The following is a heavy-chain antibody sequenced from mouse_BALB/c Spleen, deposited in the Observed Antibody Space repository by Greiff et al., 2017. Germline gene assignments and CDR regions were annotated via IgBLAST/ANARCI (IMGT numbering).Heavy chain of an antibody. Sequence: EVQRVESGPELVKPGASVKIPCKASGYTFTDYNMDWVKQSHGKSLEWIGDINPNNGGTIYNQKFKGKATLTVDKSSSTAYMELRSLTSEDTAVYYCARSGDSSGYDAMDYWGQGTSVTVSS. CDR1: GYTFTDYN. J-gene: IGHJ4*01. D-gene: IGHD3-2*01. CDR3: ARSGDSSGYDAMDY. V-gene: IGHV1-18*01. CDR2: INPNNGGT.